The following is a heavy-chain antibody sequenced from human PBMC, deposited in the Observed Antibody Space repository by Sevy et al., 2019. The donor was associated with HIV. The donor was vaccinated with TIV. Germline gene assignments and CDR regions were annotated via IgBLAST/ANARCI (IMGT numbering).Heavy chain of an antibody. Sequence: GESLKISCAASGFTFSNYGMHWVRQAPGKGLEWVAVIWSDGSKKYYADSVKGRFTISRDNSEDTLYLQMNNLRGEDTAVFYCARWVAATDAFDVWGQGTMVTVSS. J-gene: IGHJ3*01. CDR1: GFTFSNYG. D-gene: IGHD1-26*01. CDR3: ARWVAATDAFDV. CDR2: IWSDGSKK. V-gene: IGHV3-33*01.